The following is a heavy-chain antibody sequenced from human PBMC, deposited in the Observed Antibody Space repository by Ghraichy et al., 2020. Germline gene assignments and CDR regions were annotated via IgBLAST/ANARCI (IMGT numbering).Heavy chain of an antibody. J-gene: IGHJ2*01. CDR3: AKEDWYFDL. CDR1: GFTFSSYA. V-gene: IGHV3-23*01. CDR2: ISDGGDTT. Sequence: GGSLRLSCAASGFTFSSYAMTWVRQAPGTGLEWVSVISDGGDTTYYADSVKGRFTISRDNSKNTMYLQMSSLRAEDTAVYYCAKEDWYFDLWGRGTLVTVTS.